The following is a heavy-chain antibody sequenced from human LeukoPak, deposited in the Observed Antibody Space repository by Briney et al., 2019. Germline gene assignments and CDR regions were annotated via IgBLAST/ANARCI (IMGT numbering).Heavy chain of an antibody. J-gene: IGHJ3*02. D-gene: IGHD3-3*01. Sequence: ASVKVSCKASGYTFIGFYMHWVRQAPGQRLEWMGWINAGNGNTKYSQKFQGRVTITRDTPASTAYMELSSLRSEDTAVHYCARDKPTDYDFWSGYYTGGAFDIWGQGTMVTVSS. CDR3: ARDKPTDYDFWSGYYTGGAFDI. V-gene: IGHV1-3*01. CDR2: INAGNGNT. CDR1: GYTFIGFY.